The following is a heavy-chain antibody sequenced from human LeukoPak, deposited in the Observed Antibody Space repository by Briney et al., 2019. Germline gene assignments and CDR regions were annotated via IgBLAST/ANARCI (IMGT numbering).Heavy chain of an antibody. V-gene: IGHV3-23*01. D-gene: IGHD3-22*01. CDR1: GFPFSTYA. J-gene: IGHJ4*02. Sequence: GGSLRLSCAASGFPFSTYAMSWVRQAAGKGLDLVSGISGSGGTTYFADSVKGRFTISRDNPKNTVYLQMNTLRAEDTAVYYCARGVYYYDSSANYYTYHFDYWGQGTLVTVSS. CDR3: ARGVYYYDSSANYYTYHFDY. CDR2: ISGSGGTT.